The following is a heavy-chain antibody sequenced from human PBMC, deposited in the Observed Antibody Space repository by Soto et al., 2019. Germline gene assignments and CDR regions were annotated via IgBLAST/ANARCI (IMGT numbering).Heavy chain of an antibody. CDR2: IYSSGST. D-gene: IGHD2-21*01. J-gene: IGHJ5*02. Sequence: QVQLQESGPGLVKPSQTLSLTCTVSGDYISRGGYYWNWIRQHPRKGLEWIGHIYSSGSTNYNPALRSLVAISGYTSNNQVSLELRNVTAADTAFYYCARDGAGAYGLGWFDPWGQGILVTVSS. CDR3: ARDGAGAYGLGWFDP. CDR1: GDYISRGGYY. V-gene: IGHV4-31*01.